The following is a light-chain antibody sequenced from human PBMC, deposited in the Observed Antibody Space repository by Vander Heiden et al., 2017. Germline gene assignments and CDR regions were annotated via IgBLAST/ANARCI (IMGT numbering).Light chain of an antibody. CDR1: HTIGDW. CDR3: QQYDTFPPT. V-gene: IGKV1D-16*01. CDR2: ATS. J-gene: IGKJ4*01. Sequence: DIKMTQSPSSLSASVGDRVDITCRASHTIGDWVAWYQQKPGMAPKPLIYATSTLESGVPSRFSGTASGTDFSLTISNLHPEDFATYYCQQYDTFPPTFGGGTKVEV.